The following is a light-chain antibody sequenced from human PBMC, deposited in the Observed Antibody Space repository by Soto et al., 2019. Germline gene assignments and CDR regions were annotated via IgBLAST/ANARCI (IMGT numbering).Light chain of an antibody. CDR1: QSVSNNY. CDR2: GTS. V-gene: IGKV3-20*01. CDR3: QQYYRPWT. Sequence: EIVLTQSPGTLSLSPGERATLSCRASQSVSNNYLAWYQQKPGQAPRLLIYGTSNRATGIPDRFSGSGSGTDFTLTISSLQAEDVAVYYCQQYYRPWTFGQGTKVEIK. J-gene: IGKJ1*01.